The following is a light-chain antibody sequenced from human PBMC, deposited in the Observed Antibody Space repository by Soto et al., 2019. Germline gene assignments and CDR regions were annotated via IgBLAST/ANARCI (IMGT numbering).Light chain of an antibody. CDR2: WAS. J-gene: IGKJ4*01. Sequence: EIVFMQSPGTLSLSPGERATLSCRASQSGYDSYLAWYQQKPGQPPKLLIYWASIRQSGVPDRFSGSGFGTDFTLAISNLQAEDVAVYYCQQFYSTPLTFGRGTKVDIK. CDR1: QSGYDSY. V-gene: IGKV4-1*01. CDR3: QQFYSTPLT.